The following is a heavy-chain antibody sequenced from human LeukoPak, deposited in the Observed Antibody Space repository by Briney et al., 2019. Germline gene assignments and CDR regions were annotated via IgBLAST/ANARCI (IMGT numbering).Heavy chain of an antibody. CDR2: IYTSGGT. D-gene: IGHD3-22*01. J-gene: IGHJ4*02. V-gene: IGHV4-61*02. Sequence: SQTLSLTCTVSGGSISSGTYYCWIRQPAGKGLEWIGRIYTSGGTNYNSSLKSRVTISVDTSKNQFSLKLSSVTAADTAVYYCAKERHYYESSGHPDIWGQGTLVTVSS. CDR3: AKERHYYESSGHPDI. CDR1: GGSISSGTY.